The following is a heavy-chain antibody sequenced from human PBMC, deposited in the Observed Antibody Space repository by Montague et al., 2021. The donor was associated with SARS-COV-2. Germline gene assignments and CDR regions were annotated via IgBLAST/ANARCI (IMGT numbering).Heavy chain of an antibody. CDR2: TYYRSKWYH. Sequence: SAISGDSVPSNTATWNWIRQSPSRGLEWLGRTYYRSKWYHDYAISLKSRITINPDTSKNQFSLQLSSVAPEDTAVFYCARTTTRMLYPENAFDIWGQGTMVTVSS. D-gene: IGHD2-15*01. V-gene: IGHV6-1*01. CDR3: ARTTTRMLYPENAFDI. J-gene: IGHJ3*02. CDR1: GDSVPSNTAT.